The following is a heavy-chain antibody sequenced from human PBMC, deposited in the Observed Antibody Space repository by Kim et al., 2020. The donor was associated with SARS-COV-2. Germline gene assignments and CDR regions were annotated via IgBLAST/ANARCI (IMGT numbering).Heavy chain of an antibody. V-gene: IGHV4-59*08. CDR3: ARHNIVGATPNDAFDI. D-gene: IGHD1-26*01. J-gene: IGHJ3*02. Sequence: SLKSRVTISVDTSKNQFSLKLSSVTAADTAVYYCARHNIVGATPNDAFDIWGQGTMVTVSS.